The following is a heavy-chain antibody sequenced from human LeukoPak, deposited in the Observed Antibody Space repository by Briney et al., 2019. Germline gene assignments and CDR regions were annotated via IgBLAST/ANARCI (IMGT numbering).Heavy chain of an antibody. CDR2: INSDGSST. Sequence: GGSLRLSCAASGFTFSSYWMHWVRQAPGKGLVWVSRINSDGSSTSYADPVKGRFTISRDNAKNTLYLQMNSLRAEDTAVYYCARGGYSYGLFLDFDYWGQGTLVTVSS. D-gene: IGHD5-18*01. CDR3: ARGGYSYGLFLDFDY. CDR1: GFTFSSYW. J-gene: IGHJ4*02. V-gene: IGHV3-74*01.